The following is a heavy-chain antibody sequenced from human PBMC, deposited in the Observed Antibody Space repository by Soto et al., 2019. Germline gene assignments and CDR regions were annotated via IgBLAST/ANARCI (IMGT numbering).Heavy chain of an antibody. Sequence: EVQLVESGGGLVKPGGSLRLSCAASGFTFSSYSMNWVRQAPGKGLEWVSSISSSSSYIYYADSVKGRFTISRDNAKNSLYLQMNSLRAEDTAVYYCASRNYDILTGYYPQAFDYYYYGMDVWGQGTTSPSP. J-gene: IGHJ6*02. V-gene: IGHV3-21*01. CDR2: ISSSSSYI. D-gene: IGHD3-9*01. CDR1: GFTFSSYS. CDR3: ASRNYDILTGYYPQAFDYYYYGMDV.